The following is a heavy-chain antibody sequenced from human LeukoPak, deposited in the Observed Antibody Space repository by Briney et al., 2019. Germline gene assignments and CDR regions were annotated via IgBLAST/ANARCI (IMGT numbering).Heavy chain of an antibody. J-gene: IGHJ3*02. CDR2: IYHSGST. Sequence: SPSGTLSLTCAVSGGSISSSNWWSWVSPPPGKGLEGMGEIYHSGSTNYNPSLRRLVTISVDTSKNQFSLKLSSETAGDAAVYYCARQPYCSSTSCYGKNAFDIWGQGTMATVSS. CDR3: ARQPYCSSTSCYGKNAFDI. D-gene: IGHD2-2*01. CDR1: GGSISSSNW. V-gene: IGHV4-4*02.